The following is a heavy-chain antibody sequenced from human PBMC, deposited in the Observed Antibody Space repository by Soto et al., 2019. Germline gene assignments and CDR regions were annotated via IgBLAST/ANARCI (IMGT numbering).Heavy chain of an antibody. CDR3: ARVGRYQLLYYYYYGMDV. V-gene: IGHV4-34*01. CDR2: INHSGST. D-gene: IGHD2-2*01. CDR1: GGSFSGYY. Sequence: SETLSLTCAVYGGSFSGYYWSWIRQPPGKGLEWIGEINHSGSTNYNPSLKSRVTISVDTSKNQFSLKLSSVTAADTAVYYCARVGRYQLLYYYYYGMDVWGQGTTVTVS. J-gene: IGHJ6*02.